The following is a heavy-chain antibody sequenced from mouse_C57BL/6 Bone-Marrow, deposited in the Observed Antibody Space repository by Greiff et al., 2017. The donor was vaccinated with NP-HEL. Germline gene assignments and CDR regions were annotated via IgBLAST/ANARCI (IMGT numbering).Heavy chain of an antibody. J-gene: IGHJ3*01. D-gene: IGHD2-2*01. CDR1: GYSITSGYY. CDR3: ARDRWLPFAY. Sequence: VQLQQSGPGLVKPSQSLSLTCSVTGYSITSGYYWNWIRQFPGNKLEWMGYISYDGSNNYNPSLKNRISITRDTSKNQFFLKLNSVTTEDTATYYCARDRWLPFAYWGQGTLVTVSA. V-gene: IGHV3-6*01. CDR2: ISYDGSN.